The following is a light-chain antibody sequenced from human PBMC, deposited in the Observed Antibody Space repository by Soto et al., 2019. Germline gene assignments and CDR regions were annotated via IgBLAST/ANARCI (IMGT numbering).Light chain of an antibody. CDR2: EVV. CDR3: KSYAGSNTYV. V-gene: IGLV2-8*01. J-gene: IGLJ1*01. Sequence: LAQPPSASWSPGQSVTIACNGTKNDIGVYDFVSWYQHHPGKAPRLIIYEVVQRPSGVPDRFSGSKSGNTASLTVSGLQAADEADYFCKSYAGSNTYVFGSGTKVTDL. CDR1: KNDIGVYDF.